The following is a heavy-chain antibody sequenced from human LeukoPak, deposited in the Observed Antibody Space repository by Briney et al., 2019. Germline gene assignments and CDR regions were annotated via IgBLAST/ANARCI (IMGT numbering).Heavy chain of an antibody. CDR3: ARDAY. CDR2: VYNSGTT. V-gene: IGHV4-59*11. CDR1: GVSIGSHY. J-gene: IGHJ4*02. Sequence: KSSETLSLTCTVSGVSIGSHYWSWIRQSPGKGLEWIGCVYNSGTTVYNPSLTGRVTISVDTSKNQYSRNLRSVTAADAAVYYCARDAYWGQGILVTVSS.